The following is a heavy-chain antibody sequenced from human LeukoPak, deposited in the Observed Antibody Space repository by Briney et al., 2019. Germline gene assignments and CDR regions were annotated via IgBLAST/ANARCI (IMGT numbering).Heavy chain of an antibody. CDR2: IYSTGST. V-gene: IGHV4-4*07. CDR1: GGSISSYY. CDR3: ARQIASAGTAGFDF. J-gene: IGHJ4*02. D-gene: IGHD6-13*01. Sequence: PSETLSPTCTVSGGSISSYYWGWIRQPAGKGLEWIGRIYSTGSTNYNPSLKSRATMSVDTSKNQFSLRLRSVTAADTAVYYCARQIASAGTAGFDFWGQGALVTVSS.